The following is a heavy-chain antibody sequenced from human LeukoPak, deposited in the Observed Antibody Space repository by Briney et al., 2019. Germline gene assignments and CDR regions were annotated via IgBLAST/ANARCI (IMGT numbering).Heavy chain of an antibody. V-gene: IGHV3-30*02. CDR3: AKDYPSAVGASPFEY. Sequence: QPGGSLRLSCAASGFTFSSSGMHWVRQAPGKGLEWVTFIGYDGSNNYDGSSKYYADSAKGRFTISRDYSKNTLYLQMNSLRPEDTALYYCAKDYPSAVGASPFEYWGQGTLVTVS. J-gene: IGHJ4*02. D-gene: IGHD1-26*01. CDR1: GFTFSSSG. CDR2: IGYDGSNNYDGSSK.